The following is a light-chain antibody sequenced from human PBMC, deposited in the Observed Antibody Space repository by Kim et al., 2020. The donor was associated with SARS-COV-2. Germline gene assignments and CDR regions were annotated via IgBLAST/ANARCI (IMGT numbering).Light chain of an antibody. V-gene: IGKV3-11*01. Sequence: APGERATLSCRASRSDSSYLAWYQQKPGQAPRLLIYDASNRATGIPARFSGSGSGTDFTLTISSLEPEDFAVDYCQQRSNWPRGTFGPGTKVDIK. CDR2: DAS. CDR1: RSDSSY. CDR3: QQRSNWPRGT. J-gene: IGKJ3*01.